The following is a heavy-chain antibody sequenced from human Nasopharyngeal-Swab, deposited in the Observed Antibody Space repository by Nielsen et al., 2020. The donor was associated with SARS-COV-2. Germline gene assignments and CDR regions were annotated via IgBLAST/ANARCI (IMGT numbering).Heavy chain of an antibody. CDR3: ARRPQYGYQLLRRYMDV. CDR1: GFTFSSYA. V-gene: IGHV3-30-3*01. D-gene: IGHD2-2*01. Sequence: GGSLRLSCAASGFTFSSYAMHWVRQAPGKGLEWVAVISYDGSNKYYADSVKGRFTISRDNSKNTLYLQMNSLRAEDTAVYYCARRPQYGYQLLRRYMDVWGKGTTVTVSS. J-gene: IGHJ6*03. CDR2: ISYDGSNK.